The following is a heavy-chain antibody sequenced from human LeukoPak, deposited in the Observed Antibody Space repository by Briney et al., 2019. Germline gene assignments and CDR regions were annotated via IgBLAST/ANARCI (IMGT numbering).Heavy chain of an antibody. Sequence: PSETLSLTCTVSGGSISSSSYYWGWIRQPPGKGLEWIGSIYHSGSTYYNPSLKSRVTISVDTSKNQFSLKLSSVTAADTAVYYCASYDSSGYYYGYWGQGTLVTVSS. J-gene: IGHJ4*02. CDR3: ASYDSSGYYYGY. CDR1: GGSISSSSYY. CDR2: IYHSGST. D-gene: IGHD3-22*01. V-gene: IGHV4-39*07.